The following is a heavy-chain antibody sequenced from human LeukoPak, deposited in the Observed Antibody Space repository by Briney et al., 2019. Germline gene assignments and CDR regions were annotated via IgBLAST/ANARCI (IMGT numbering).Heavy chain of an antibody. Sequence: AAGXXCSSXXXEXVXQAXXXXXEWVAVISYDGSNKYYADYGKGRFTISRDNSKNTLYLQMNSLRAEDTAVYYCARDFSGSSLGYWGQGTLVTVSS. V-gene: IGHV3-30-3*01. CDR3: ARDFSGSSLGY. CDR1: GXXCSSXX. J-gene: IGHJ4*02. CDR2: ISYDGSNK. D-gene: IGHD6-6*01.